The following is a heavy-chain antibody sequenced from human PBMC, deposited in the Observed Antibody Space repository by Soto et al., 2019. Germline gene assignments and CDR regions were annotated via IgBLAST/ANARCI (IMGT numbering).Heavy chain of an antibody. CDR2: INHSGST. V-gene: IGHV4-34*01. J-gene: IGHJ5*02. D-gene: IGHD2-2*01. CDR1: GGSFSGYY. CDR3: ARGRVPAAEFDP. Sequence: SETLSLTCAVYGGSFSGYYCIWIRQPPGKGLEWIGEINHSGSTNYNPSLKSRVTISVDTSKNQFSLKLSSVTAADTAVYYCARGRVPAAEFDPWGQGTLVTVSS.